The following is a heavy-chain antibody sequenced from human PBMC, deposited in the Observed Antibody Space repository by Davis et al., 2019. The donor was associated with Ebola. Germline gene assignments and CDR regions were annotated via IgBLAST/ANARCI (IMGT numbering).Heavy chain of an antibody. J-gene: IGHJ4*02. D-gene: IGHD3-16*01. V-gene: IGHV3-48*02. CDR3: ARATTASWGGY. Sequence: ACTGSGRFTISRDNSKNSLYLQMNSLRDEDTAVYYCARATTASWGGYWGQGTLVTVSS.